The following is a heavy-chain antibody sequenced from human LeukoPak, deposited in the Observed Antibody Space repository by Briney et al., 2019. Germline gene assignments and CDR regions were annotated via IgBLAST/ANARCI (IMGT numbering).Heavy chain of an antibody. CDR3: AKVPANIAVAGTFDY. J-gene: IGHJ4*02. V-gene: IGHV3-30*02. Sequence: GGSLRLSCAVSGFTFSGYGMHWVRQAPGKGLEWVAFIRYDGSNKYYADSVKGRFTISRDNPKNTLYLQMNSLRAEDTAVYYCAKVPANIAVAGTFDYWGQGTLVTVSS. CDR1: GFTFSGYG. D-gene: IGHD6-19*01. CDR2: IRYDGSNK.